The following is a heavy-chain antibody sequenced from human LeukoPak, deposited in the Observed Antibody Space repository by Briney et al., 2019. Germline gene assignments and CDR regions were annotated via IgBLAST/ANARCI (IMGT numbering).Heavy chain of an antibody. J-gene: IGHJ4*02. Sequence: GGSLRLSCAASGFTFSSYAMHWVRQAPGKGLEWVAVISYDGSNKYYADSVKGRFTISRDNSKNTLYLQMNSLRAEDTAVYYCARDTTVTTGEFDYRGQGTLVTVSS. CDR3: ARDTTVTTGEFDY. CDR2: ISYDGSNK. V-gene: IGHV3-30-3*01. CDR1: GFTFSSYA. D-gene: IGHD4-11*01.